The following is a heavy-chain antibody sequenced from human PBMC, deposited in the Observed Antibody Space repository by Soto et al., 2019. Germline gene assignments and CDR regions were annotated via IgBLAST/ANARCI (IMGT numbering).Heavy chain of an antibody. CDR2: VSGSSGSE. D-gene: IGHD1-7*01. V-gene: IGHV3-23*01. CDR1: GFTFSSYA. CDR3: AKDWCSGTTCYCLEN. J-gene: IGHJ4*02. Sequence: EVQLLESGGGLVQPGGSLRLSCAASGFTFSSYAMSWVRQAAGKGLEWVSTVSGSSGSESYADSVKGRFTISRDNSKSTVYLQMISLRAEYTAVYFCAKDWCSGTTCYCLENWGQGTLVTVSS.